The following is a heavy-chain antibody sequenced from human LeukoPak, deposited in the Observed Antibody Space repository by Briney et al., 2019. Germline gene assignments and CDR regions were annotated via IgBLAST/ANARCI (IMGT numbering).Heavy chain of an antibody. CDR1: GGSISSRTYY. Sequence: SETLSLTCTVSGGSISSRTYYWGWIRQPPGKGLEWIGTIYSSGSTIYNPSLKSRVTISIDASKNQFSLNLSSVTAADTAVYYCGGSTTCYACIDYWGQGTLVTVPS. V-gene: IGHV4-39*01. CDR3: GGSTTCYACIDY. D-gene: IGHD2-2*01. CDR2: IYSSGST. J-gene: IGHJ4*02.